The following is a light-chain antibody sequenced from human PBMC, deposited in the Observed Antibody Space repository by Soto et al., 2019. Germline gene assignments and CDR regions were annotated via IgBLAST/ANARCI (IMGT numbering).Light chain of an antibody. J-gene: IGKJ1*01. Sequence: EIVLTQSPGTLSLSPGERATLSCRASQSVSSSYLAWYQQKPGQAPRLLIYGASSRATAIPDRFSGSGSGTDFTLTISRLEPEDFAVYYCQQCVSSPWTFGQGTKVDIK. CDR2: GAS. CDR1: QSVSSSY. CDR3: QQCVSSPWT. V-gene: IGKV3-20*01.